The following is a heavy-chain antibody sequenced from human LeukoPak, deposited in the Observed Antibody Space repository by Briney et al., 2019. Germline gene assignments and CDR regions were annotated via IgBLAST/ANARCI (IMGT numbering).Heavy chain of an antibody. J-gene: IGHJ4*02. CDR3: AREASGSYSN. CDR1: GGSISSHY. V-gene: IGHV4-59*11. Sequence: SETLSLTCTVSGGSISSHYWSWIRQPPGKGLEWIGYIYYSGSTNYNPSLKSRVTISVDTSKNHFSLKLSSVTAADTAVYYCAREASGSYSNWGQGTLVTVSS. CDR2: IYYSGST. D-gene: IGHD1-26*01.